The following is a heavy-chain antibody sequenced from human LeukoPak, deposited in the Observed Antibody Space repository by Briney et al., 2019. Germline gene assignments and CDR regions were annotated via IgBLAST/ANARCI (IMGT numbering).Heavy chain of an antibody. CDR1: GFTFSNYG. V-gene: IGHV3-33*01. J-gene: IGHJ4*02. Sequence: ARSLRLSCAASGFTFSNYGMEWVRQAPGKGLEWVALIWNDGNNKHYADSVKGRFSISRDNSKNTLYLQMNSLRAEDTAVYYCARHIWKGSCRSTSCSSLDYWGQGTLVTVSS. CDR2: IWNDGNNK. CDR3: ARHIWKGSCRSTSCSSLDY. D-gene: IGHD2-2*01.